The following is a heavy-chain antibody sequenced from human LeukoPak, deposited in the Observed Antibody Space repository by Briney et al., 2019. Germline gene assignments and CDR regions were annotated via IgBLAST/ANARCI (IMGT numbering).Heavy chain of an antibody. CDR2: ICSGGST. CDR1: GFTVSSNY. CDR3: ARGKDYGDYVLDH. Sequence: GGSLRLSCAASGFTVSSNYMSWVRQAPGKGLEWVSVICSGGSTYYADSVKGRFTISRDNSKNTLYLQMNSLRAEDTAVYYCARGKDYGDYVLDHWGQGTLVTVSS. V-gene: IGHV3-66*01. D-gene: IGHD4-17*01. J-gene: IGHJ4*02.